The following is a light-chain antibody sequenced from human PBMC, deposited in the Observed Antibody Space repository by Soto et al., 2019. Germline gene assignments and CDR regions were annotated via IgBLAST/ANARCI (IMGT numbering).Light chain of an antibody. CDR2: DTS. CDR1: QSVDNSF. V-gene: IGKV3-20*01. Sequence: EVVLTQSPGTLSLSPGGRATLSCRASQSVDNSFVAWYQQKPGQPPRLLIYDTSKRATGIPDRFSGSVSGTDFTLSISRVEPEDFAVFYCQQYGTSEIIFGQGTRLEIK. J-gene: IGKJ5*01. CDR3: QQYGTSEII.